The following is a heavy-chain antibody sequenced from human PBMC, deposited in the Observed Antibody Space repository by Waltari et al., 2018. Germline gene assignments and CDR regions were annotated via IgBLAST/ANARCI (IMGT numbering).Heavy chain of an antibody. Sequence: QVQLVESGGGVVQPGRSLRLSCAASGFTFSSYGMHGVRQGPGRGQGGVAVVLCDGSNKDDADSVKGRFTISRDNSKSTLYLQMNSLRAEDTAVYYCARGGYYDGSGSHNWFDPWGQGTLVTVSS. D-gene: IGHD3-10*01. CDR1: GFTFSSYG. J-gene: IGHJ5*02. CDR3: ARGGYYDGSGSHNWFDP. V-gene: IGHV3-33*01. CDR2: VLCDGSNK.